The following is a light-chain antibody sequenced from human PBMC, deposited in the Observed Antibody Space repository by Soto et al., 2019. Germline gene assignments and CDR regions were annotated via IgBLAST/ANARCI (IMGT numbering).Light chain of an antibody. Sequence: DIQMTQSPSTLSASVGDRVTITCRTSQTVSNWLAWYQQKPGKVPKVLIYDASKLKSGVPSRFSGSGSGTDFTLTISSLQPDDFATYYCQQYSSYSTFGQGTKV. CDR2: DAS. CDR1: QTVSNW. V-gene: IGKV1-5*01. CDR3: QQYSSYST. J-gene: IGKJ1*01.